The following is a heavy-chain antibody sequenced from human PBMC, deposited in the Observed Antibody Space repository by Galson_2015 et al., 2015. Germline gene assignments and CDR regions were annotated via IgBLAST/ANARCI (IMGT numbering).Heavy chain of an antibody. D-gene: IGHD6-6*01. V-gene: IGHV5-51*03. CDR3: ARRPSHYYGMDV. CDR1: GYSFTNYW. J-gene: IGHJ6*02. CDR2: IYPGNSDT. Sequence: QSGAEVKKPGDSLKISCKGSGYSFTNYWVAWVRQMPGKGLERMGVIYPGNSDTRYSPSFQGQVTISADKSTSTAYLQWYSLKASDTAMYYCARRPSHYYGMDVWGQGTTVTVSS.